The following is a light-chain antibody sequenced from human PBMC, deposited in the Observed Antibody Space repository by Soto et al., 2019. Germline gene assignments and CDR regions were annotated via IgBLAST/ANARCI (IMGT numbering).Light chain of an antibody. V-gene: IGLV2-14*03. CDR1: SSDVGAYNY. J-gene: IGLJ2*01. Sequence: QSVLTQPASVSAPPGQSLTISCTGTSSDVGAYNYVAWYQQHPDKAPKLMIYDVSHRPSGVSDRFSGSKSGNTASLTISGLQAEDEADYYCSSYTSGSTLIFGGGTKLTVL. CDR2: DVS. CDR3: SSYTSGSTLI.